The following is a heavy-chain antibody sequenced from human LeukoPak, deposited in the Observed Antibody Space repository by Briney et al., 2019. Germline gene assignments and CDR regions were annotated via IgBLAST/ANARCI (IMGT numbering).Heavy chain of an antibody. CDR3: ARGQRWELLPSYLEY. Sequence: GGSLRLSCAASGFTFSSYNMHWVRQAPGKGLEYVSTISSDGGSTYYANSVKGRFIISRDNSKNTLYLQMGSLRSEDMAVYYCARGQRWELLPSYLEYWGQGTLVTVSS. D-gene: IGHD1-26*01. CDR1: GFTFSSYN. J-gene: IGHJ4*02. V-gene: IGHV3-64*01. CDR2: ISSDGGST.